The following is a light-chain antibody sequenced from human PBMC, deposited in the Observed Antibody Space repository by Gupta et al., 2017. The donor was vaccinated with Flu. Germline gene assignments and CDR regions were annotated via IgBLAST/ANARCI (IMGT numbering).Light chain of an antibody. Sequence: DIQMTQSPSTRSASVGDRVTITCRASQSISSWLAWYQQKPGKAPKLLIYKASSLESGVPSRFSGSGSGTEFTLTISSLQPDDFATYYCQQDNSYPYIFGQGTKLEIK. J-gene: IGKJ2*01. CDR1: QSISSW. CDR2: KAS. V-gene: IGKV1-5*03. CDR3: QQDNSYPYI.